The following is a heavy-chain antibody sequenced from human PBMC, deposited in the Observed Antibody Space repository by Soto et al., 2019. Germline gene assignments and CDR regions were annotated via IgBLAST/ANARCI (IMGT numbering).Heavy chain of an antibody. CDR2: IWYDGSNK. V-gene: IGHV3-33*08. J-gene: IGHJ6*03. D-gene: IGHD2-21*01. Sequence: GGSLRLSCAASGFTFSNYEMHWVRQAPGKGLEWVAVIWYDGSNKYYADSVKGRFTISRDNSKNTLYLQMNSLRAEDTAVYYCARVSISGDSEYYYYYMDVWGKGTTVTVSS. CDR1: GFTFSNYE. CDR3: ARVSISGDSEYYYYYMDV.